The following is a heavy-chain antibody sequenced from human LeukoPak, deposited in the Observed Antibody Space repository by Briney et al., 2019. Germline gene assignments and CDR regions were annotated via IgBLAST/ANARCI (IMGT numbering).Heavy chain of an antibody. CDR1: ELTLTNYP. Sequence: PGGPWSLPWPASELTLTNYPMSWFRKPPGKGLEWVSAISGSGYNTYYADSVKGRFTISRDNSKNTLYLQMNSLRAEDTAVYYCATRGAWGQGTMVTVSS. CDR3: ATRGA. CDR2: ISGSGYNT. D-gene: IGHD3-10*01. V-gene: IGHV3-23*01. J-gene: IGHJ3*01.